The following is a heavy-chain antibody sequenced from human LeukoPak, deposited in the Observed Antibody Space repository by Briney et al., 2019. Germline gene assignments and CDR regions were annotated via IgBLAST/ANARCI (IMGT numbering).Heavy chain of an antibody. D-gene: IGHD3-3*01. J-gene: IGHJ5*02. Sequence: SETLSLTCTVSGGSISSSSYYWGWIRQPPGQGLEWIGSVYYSGNIFYNPSFKSRVTISVDTSKNQFSLKLSSVTAADTAVYYCARGGRYYDFDPWGQGTLVTVSS. CDR2: VYYSGNI. CDR1: GGSISSSSYY. CDR3: ARGGRYYDFDP. V-gene: IGHV4-39*07.